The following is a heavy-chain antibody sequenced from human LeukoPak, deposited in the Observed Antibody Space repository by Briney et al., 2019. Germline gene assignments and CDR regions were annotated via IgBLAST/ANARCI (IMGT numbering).Heavy chain of an antibody. CDR2: IYSGGST. Sequence: GGSLRLSCAASGFTVSSSYMSWVRQAPGKGLEWVSVIYSGGSTYYADSVKGRFTISRDNSKNTLYLQMNSLRAEDTAVYYCARLAAAAYYYHYGMDVWGKGTTVTVSS. CDR1: GFTVSSSY. J-gene: IGHJ6*04. V-gene: IGHV3-53*01. D-gene: IGHD6-13*01. CDR3: ARLAAAAYYYHYGMDV.